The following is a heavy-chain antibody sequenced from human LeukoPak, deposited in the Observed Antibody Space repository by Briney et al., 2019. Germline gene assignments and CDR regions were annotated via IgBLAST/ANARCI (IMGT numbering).Heavy chain of an antibody. CDR1: GYTFTSYY. D-gene: IGHD1-14*01. Sequence: ASVKVSCKASGYTFTSYYMHWVRQAPGQGLEWMGVINPSGGSTSYAQKFQGRVTMTRDTSTSTVYMELSSLRSEDTAVYYCATLTGWVASFDYWGQGTLDTVSS. CDR3: ATLTGWVASFDY. V-gene: IGHV1-46*01. CDR2: INPSGGST. J-gene: IGHJ4*02.